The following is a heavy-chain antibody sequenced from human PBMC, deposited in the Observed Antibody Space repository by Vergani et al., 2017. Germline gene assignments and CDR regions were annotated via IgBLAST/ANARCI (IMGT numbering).Heavy chain of an antibody. D-gene: IGHD2-21*02. CDR2: INPNSGGT. Sequence: QVQLVQSGAEVKKPGASVKVFCKASGYTFTGYYMHWVRQAPGQGLEWMGWINPNSGGTNYAQKFQGRVTMTRDTSISTAYMELSGLRSDDTAVYYCARDGCSGDCFWGSIDYWGQGTLVTVSS. CDR3: ARDGCSGDCFWGSIDY. CDR1: GYTFTGYY. V-gene: IGHV1-2*02. J-gene: IGHJ4*02.